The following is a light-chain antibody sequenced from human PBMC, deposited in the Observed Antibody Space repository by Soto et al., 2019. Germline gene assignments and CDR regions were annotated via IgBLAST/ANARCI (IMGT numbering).Light chain of an antibody. CDR2: RNN. CDR3: TAWEDTRRGPL. J-gene: IGLJ2*01. CDR1: SSNIGSNY. Sequence: QSVLTQPPSASGTPGQRVTISCSGSSSNIGSNYVYWYQQLPGTAPKLLIYRNNQRPSGVHDRFSGSKSGPSASLAISGVRSEDEADYYCTAWEDTRRGPLFGGGTKLTVL. V-gene: IGLV1-47*01.